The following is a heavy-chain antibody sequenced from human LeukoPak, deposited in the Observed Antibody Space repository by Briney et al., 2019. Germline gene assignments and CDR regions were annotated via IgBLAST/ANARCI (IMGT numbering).Heavy chain of an antibody. J-gene: IGHJ4*02. CDR1: GFTFSSYG. D-gene: IGHD3-16*01. Sequence: GGSLRLSCAASGFTFSSYGMHWVRQAPGKGLEWVAVISYDGSNKYYADSVKGRFTVSRDNSKNTLYLQMNSLRAEDTAVYYCAKDRGGFDYWGQGTLVTVSS. CDR3: AKDRGGFDY. V-gene: IGHV3-30*18. CDR2: ISYDGSNK.